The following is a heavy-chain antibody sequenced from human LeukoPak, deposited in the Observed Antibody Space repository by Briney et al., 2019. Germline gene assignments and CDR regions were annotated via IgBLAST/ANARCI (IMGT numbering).Heavy chain of an antibody. CDR1: GFTVSSNY. CDR2: ISSSGSTI. J-gene: IGHJ6*03. CDR3: ARDYRYYDSSGYPNGYYYMDV. V-gene: IGHV3-11*04. Sequence: GGSLRLSCAASGFTVSSNYMSWVRQAPGKGLEWVSYISSSGSTIYYADSVKGRFTISRDNAKNSLYLQMNSLRAEDTAVYYCARDYRYYDSSGYPNGYYYMDVWGKGTTVTVSS. D-gene: IGHD3-22*01.